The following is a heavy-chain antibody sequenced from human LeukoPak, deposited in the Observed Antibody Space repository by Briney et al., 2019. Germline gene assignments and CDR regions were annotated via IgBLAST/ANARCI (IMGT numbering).Heavy chain of an antibody. CDR2: ISAYNGNT. D-gene: IGHD6-13*01. CDR1: GYTFTSYG. CDR3: ARDRPSIAAAGIFDY. Sequence: ASVKVSCKASGYTFTSYGISWVRQAPGQGLEWMGWISAYNGNTNYAQKLQGRVTMTTDTSTSTAYMELRSLRSDDTAVYYCARDRPSIAAAGIFDYWGQGTLVTVSS. J-gene: IGHJ4*02. V-gene: IGHV1-18*01.